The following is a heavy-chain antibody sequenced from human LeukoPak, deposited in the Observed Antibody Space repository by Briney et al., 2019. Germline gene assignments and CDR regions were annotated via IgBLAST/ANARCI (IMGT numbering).Heavy chain of an antibody. CDR3: ARLHRGMDV. CDR2: MSDSGSTI. Sequence: PGGSLRLSCVASEFTLNNYGVNWVRQAQGKGLDGVSYMSDSGSTIYYADSVKGRFTISRDNAKNSLSLQMNSLSHEDTAVYFCARLHRGMDVWGQGTTVTVSS. V-gene: IGHV3-48*02. CDR1: EFTLNNYG. J-gene: IGHJ6*02.